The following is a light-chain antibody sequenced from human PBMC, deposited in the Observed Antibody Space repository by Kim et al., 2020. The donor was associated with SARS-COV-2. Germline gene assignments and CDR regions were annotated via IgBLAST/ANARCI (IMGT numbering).Light chain of an antibody. CDR3: QQSYITPFT. J-gene: IGKJ3*01. V-gene: IGKV1-39*01. Sequence: DIQMTQSPSSLSASLGDRVTITCQTSQSISSHLNWYHQKPGRAPKLLIYAASTLQGGVPSRFSGSGSETDFTLTISSLQPEDFATYFCQQSYITPFTFGPGTKVDIK. CDR1: QSISSH. CDR2: AAS.